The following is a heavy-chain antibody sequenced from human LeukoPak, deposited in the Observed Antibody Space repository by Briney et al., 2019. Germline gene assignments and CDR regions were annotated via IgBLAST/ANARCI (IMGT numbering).Heavy chain of an antibody. CDR2: ISGSAGTT. V-gene: IGHV3-23*01. CDR3: AKEPGLVGATTFDY. D-gene: IGHD1-26*01. Sequence: RGSLRLPCAASGFTFSSYAMSWVRQAPGKGLEWVSAISGSAGTTFYADSVKGRFTISRDNSKNTLYMQMNSLRAEDTAIYYCAKEPGLVGATTFDYWGQGTLVTVSS. J-gene: IGHJ4*02. CDR1: GFTFSSYA.